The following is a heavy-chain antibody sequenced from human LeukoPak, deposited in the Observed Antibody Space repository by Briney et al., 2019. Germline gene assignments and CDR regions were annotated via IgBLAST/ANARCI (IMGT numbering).Heavy chain of an antibody. CDR2: IYYSGST. D-gene: IGHD7-27*01. CDR3: ARSWGSEIFDY. V-gene: IGHV4-39*01. J-gene: IGHJ4*02. Sequence: SETLSLTCTVSGGSISSSSYYWGWIRQPPGKGLEWIGSIYYSGSTYYNPSLKSRVTISVDTSKNQFSLKLSSVTAADTAVYYCARSWGSEIFDYWGQGTLVTASS. CDR1: GGSISSSSYY.